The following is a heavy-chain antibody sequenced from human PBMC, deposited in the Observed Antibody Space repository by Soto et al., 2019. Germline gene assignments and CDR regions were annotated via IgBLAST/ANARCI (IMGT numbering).Heavy chain of an antibody. CDR2: IYHSGGT. V-gene: IGHV4-59*02. CDR3: ARGEVGPDDLFYFDS. CDR1: GGSVNDHY. J-gene: IGHJ4*02. Sequence: SETLSLTCSVSGGSVNDHYWSWIRQPPGKSLEWVAFIYHSGGTDYSPSLQSRVSLSVDTSKNQFSLRLSSVTAADTAVYFCARGEVGPDDLFYFDSWGQGTLGTVSS. D-gene: IGHD2-2*01.